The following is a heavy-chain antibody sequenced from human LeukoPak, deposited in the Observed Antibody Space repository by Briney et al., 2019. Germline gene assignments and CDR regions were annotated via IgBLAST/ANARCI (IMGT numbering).Heavy chain of an antibody. D-gene: IGHD4-23*01. V-gene: IGHV3-11*01. CDR2: ITRSGSSR. CDR3: ASGLGVTPQDQTALDH. Sequence: PGGSVRLSCAASGFSFSDYYMSWIRQAPGKGLEWVSYITRSGSSRHYAYSVKRQFTIYSDNANNSVYLQMNNLRAEDTAVYYCASGLGVTPQDQTALDHGGQGTLVT. CDR1: GFSFSDYY. J-gene: IGHJ4*02.